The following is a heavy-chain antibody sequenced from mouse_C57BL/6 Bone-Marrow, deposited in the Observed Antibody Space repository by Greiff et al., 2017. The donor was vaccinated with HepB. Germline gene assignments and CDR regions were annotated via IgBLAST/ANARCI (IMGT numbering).Heavy chain of an antibody. D-gene: IGHD2-1*01. CDR1: GFSFNTYA. CDR3: VRQHYGTHFDY. CDR2: IRSKSNNYAT. J-gene: IGHJ2*01. V-gene: IGHV10-1*01. Sequence: DVHLVESGGGLVQPKGSLKLSCAASGFSFNTYAMNWVRQAPGKGLEWVARIRSKSNNYATYYADSVKDRFTISRDDSESMLYLQMNNLKTEDTAMYYCVRQHYGTHFDYWGQGTTLTVSS.